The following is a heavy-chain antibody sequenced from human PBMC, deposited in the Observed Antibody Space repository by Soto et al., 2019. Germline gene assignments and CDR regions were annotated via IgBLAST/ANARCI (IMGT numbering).Heavy chain of an antibody. J-gene: IGHJ6*02. D-gene: IGHD2-2*01. Sequence: ASVKVSCKASGYTFTSYGISWVRQAPGQGLEWMGWISAYNGNTNYAQKLQGRVTMTTDTSTSTAYMELRSLRSDDTAVYYCARDGLYRRPVPYYGMDVWGPGTTATVSS. V-gene: IGHV1-18*01. CDR2: ISAYNGNT. CDR1: GYTFTSYG. CDR3: ARDGLYRRPVPYYGMDV.